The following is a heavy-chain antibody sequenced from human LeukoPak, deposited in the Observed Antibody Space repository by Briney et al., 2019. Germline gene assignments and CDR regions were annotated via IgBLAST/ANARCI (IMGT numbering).Heavy chain of an antibody. J-gene: IGHJ3*02. Sequence: PGGSLRLSCAASGFTFDDYAMHWVRQAPGKGLERVSGISWNSGSIGYADSVKGRFTISRDNAKNSLYLQMNSLRAEDTALYYCAKWDWGARAFDNWGQGKMVTVSS. V-gene: IGHV3-9*01. D-gene: IGHD3/OR15-3a*01. CDR1: GFTFDDYA. CDR2: ISWNSGSI. CDR3: AKWDWGARAFDN.